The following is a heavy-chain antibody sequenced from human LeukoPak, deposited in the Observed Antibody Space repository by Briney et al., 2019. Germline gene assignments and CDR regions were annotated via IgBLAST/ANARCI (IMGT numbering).Heavy chain of an antibody. CDR3: ARDNWNDGYFDY. J-gene: IGHJ4*02. Sequence: GRSLRLSCAASGFTFSDYGMHWVRQAPGKGLEWVAVISYDGSNKYYADSVKGRFTISRDNSKNTLYLQMNSLRAEDTAVYYCARDNWNDGYFDYWGQGTLVTVSS. V-gene: IGHV3-30*03. CDR2: ISYDGSNK. D-gene: IGHD1-1*01. CDR1: GFTFSDYG.